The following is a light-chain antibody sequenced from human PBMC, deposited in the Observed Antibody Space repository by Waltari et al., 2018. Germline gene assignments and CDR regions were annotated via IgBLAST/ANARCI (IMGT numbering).Light chain of an antibody. J-gene: IGKJ2*01. Sequence: DIVMTQSPDSLPVSLGERATISCKSSQSLLFTSNNKNYLAWYQHNTGQPPKLLIYWASTRESGVPERFSGSGSGTDFSLTITSLQAEDVAVYYCQQYYDTPYAFGQGTRLDIK. V-gene: IGKV4-1*01. CDR1: QSLLFTSNNKNY. CDR2: WAS. CDR3: QQYYDTPYA.